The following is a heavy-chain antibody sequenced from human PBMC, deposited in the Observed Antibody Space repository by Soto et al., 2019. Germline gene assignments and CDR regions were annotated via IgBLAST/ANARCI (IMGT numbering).Heavy chain of an antibody. Sequence: QVQLQESGPGLVKPSETLSLTCTVSGGSISSYYWSWIRQPPGKGLEWIGYIDYTGRTNYNPSLKSRVTLSVDTSKNQFSLKLSSVTAADTAVYYCARHGSTDRDDAFDIWGQGTMVIVSS. CDR3: ARHGSTDRDDAFDI. CDR2: IDYTGRT. CDR1: GGSISSYY. D-gene: IGHD3-10*01. V-gene: IGHV4-59*08. J-gene: IGHJ3*02.